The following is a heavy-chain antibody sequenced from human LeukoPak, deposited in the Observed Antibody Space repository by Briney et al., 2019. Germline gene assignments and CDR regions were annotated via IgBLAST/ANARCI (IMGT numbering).Heavy chain of an antibody. D-gene: IGHD5-18*01. CDR3: AKDRRGYSYGPDDAFDI. CDR1: GFTFSSYA. J-gene: IGHJ3*02. CDR2: ISGSGGST. Sequence: GGSLRLSCAASGFTFSSYAMSWVRQAPGKGLEWVSAISGSGGSTYYADSVKGRFTISRDNSKNTLYLQMNSLRAEDTAVYYCAKDRRGYSYGPDDAFDIWGQGTMVTVSS. V-gene: IGHV3-23*01.